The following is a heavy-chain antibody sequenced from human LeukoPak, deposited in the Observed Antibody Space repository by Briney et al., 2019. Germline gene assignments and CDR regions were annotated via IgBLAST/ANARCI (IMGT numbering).Heavy chain of an antibody. D-gene: IGHD3-10*01. CDR3: ARGRGEDYYYMDV. J-gene: IGHJ6*03. V-gene: IGHV3-30*03. CDR2: ISYDRSDK. Sequence: GGSLRLSCAASGFNFNSFSMHWARRAPGKGLEWVAFISYDRSDKYYKDAVKGRFTISRDNSKNTLYLQMNSPRAEDTAVYYCARGRGEDYYYMDVWGKGTTVTVSS. CDR1: GFNFNSFS.